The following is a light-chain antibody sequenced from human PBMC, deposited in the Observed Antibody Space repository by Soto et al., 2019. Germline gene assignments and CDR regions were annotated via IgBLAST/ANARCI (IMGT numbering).Light chain of an antibody. Sequence: QSVLTQPASVSGSPGQSLTVSCTGSTSDVGTYNSVSWYQQHPGKAPKLIIYDVSNRPSGVSNRFSGSKSGNTASLTISGLQTEDEADYYCGSYTSSSSWVFGGGTKLTVL. CDR3: GSYTSSSSWV. V-gene: IGLV2-14*03. CDR2: DVS. J-gene: IGLJ3*02. CDR1: TSDVGTYNS.